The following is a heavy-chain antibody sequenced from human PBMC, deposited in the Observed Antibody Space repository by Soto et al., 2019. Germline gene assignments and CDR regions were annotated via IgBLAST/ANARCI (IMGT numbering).Heavy chain of an antibody. Sequence: PSETLSLTCAVYGGSFSGYYWCWIRQPPGKGLEWIGEINHSGSTNYNPSLKSRVTISVDTSKNQFSLKLSSVTAADTAVYYCARGRGVAVAGTGNGNWFDPWGQGTLVTVSS. CDR3: ARGRGVAVAGTGNGNWFDP. CDR2: INHSGST. D-gene: IGHD6-19*01. V-gene: IGHV4-34*01. J-gene: IGHJ5*02. CDR1: GGSFSGYY.